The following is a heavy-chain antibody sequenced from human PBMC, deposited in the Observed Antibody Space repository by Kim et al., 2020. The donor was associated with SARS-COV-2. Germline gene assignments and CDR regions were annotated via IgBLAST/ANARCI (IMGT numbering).Heavy chain of an antibody. CDR3: ARVVFTGNDAFDI. CDR1: GFTFSSYW. J-gene: IGHJ3*02. CDR2: IKQDGSEK. D-gene: IGHD2-8*02. V-gene: IGHV3-7*01. Sequence: GGSLRLSCAASGFTFSSYWMSWVRQAPGKGLEWVANIKQDGSEKYYVDSVKGRFTISRDNAKNSLYLQMNSLRAEDTAVYYCARVVFTGNDAFDIWGQGTMVTVSS.